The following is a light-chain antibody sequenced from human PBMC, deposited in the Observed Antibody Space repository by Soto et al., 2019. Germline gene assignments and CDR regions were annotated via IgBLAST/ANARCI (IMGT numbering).Light chain of an antibody. J-gene: IGKJ4*01. Sequence: DIQMTQSPSSLSASVGARVTITCQASQDISNYLNWYQQKLGKAPKLLIYAASNLETGVPSRFSGSVSGTDFTFPISSLPAEDLAIYFCQQYDDYPFPFGG. V-gene: IGKV1-33*01. CDR1: QDISNY. CDR3: QQYDDYPFP. CDR2: AAS.